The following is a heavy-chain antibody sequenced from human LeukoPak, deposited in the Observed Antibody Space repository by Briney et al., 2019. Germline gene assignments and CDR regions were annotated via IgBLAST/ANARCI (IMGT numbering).Heavy chain of an antibody. Sequence: GGSLRLSCAASGFTFSDHYMDWVRQAPGKGLEWVAVISYDGSNKYYADSVKGRFIISRDNAKNSLYLQMNSLRAEDTAVYYCAELGITMTGGVWGKGTTVTISS. D-gene: IGHD3-10*02. J-gene: IGHJ6*04. CDR2: ISYDGSNK. V-gene: IGHV3-30*18. CDR3: AELGITMTGGV. CDR1: GFTFSDHY.